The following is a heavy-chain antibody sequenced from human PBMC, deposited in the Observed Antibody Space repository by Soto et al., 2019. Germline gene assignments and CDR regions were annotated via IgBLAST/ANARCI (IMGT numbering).Heavy chain of an antibody. CDR2: IWYDGSNK. CDR1: GFTFSSYG. CDR3: ARDGAPWELGGRDNWFDP. V-gene: IGHV3-33*01. D-gene: IGHD1-26*01. Sequence: QVQLVESGGGVVQPGRSLRLSCAASGFTFSSYGMHWVRQAPGKGLEWVAVIWYDGSNKYYADSVKGRFTISRDNSKNTLYLQMNSLRDEDTAVYYCARDGAPWELGGRDNWFDPWGQGTLVTVSS. J-gene: IGHJ5*02.